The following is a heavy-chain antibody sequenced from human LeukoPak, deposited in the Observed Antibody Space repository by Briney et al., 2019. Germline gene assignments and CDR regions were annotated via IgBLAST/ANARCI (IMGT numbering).Heavy chain of an antibody. J-gene: IGHJ3*02. CDR2: ISAYNGYT. Sequence: ASVKVSCKASGYTFTSYGISWVRQAPGQGLEWMGWISAYNGYTNYAQKFQFRVTMTTDTSTSTAYMELRSLTSDDTAVYYCAKSTARRSWAFDIWGQGTMVTVSS. V-gene: IGHV1-18*01. CDR3: AKSTARRSWAFDI. CDR1: GYTFTSYG.